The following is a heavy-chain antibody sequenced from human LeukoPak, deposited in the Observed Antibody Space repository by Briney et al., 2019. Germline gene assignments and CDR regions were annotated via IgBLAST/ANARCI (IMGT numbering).Heavy chain of an antibody. J-gene: IGHJ5*02. CDR2: INPNSGGT. CDR1: GYTFTGYY. Sequence: ASVKVSCKASGYTFTGYYMHWVRQAPGQGLEWMGWINPNSGGTNYAQKFQGRVTMTRDTSISTAYMELSRLRSDDTAVYYCARDPVGSYTPDPWGQGTLVTVSS. CDR3: ARDPVGSYTPDP. V-gene: IGHV1-2*02. D-gene: IGHD1-26*01.